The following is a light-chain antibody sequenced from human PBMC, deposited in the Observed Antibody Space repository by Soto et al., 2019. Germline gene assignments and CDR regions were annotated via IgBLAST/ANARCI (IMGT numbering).Light chain of an antibody. V-gene: IGKV1-5*03. CDR2: KAS. CDR1: QGISSW. J-gene: IGKJ1*01. Sequence: DRRMTHSPSSVSASVGDRVSIACLAIQGISSWLSWYQQKPGKAPKLLIYKASTLKSGVPSRFSGSGSGTEFTLTISSLQPDDFATYYCQHYNSYSEAFGQGTKV. CDR3: QHYNSYSEA.